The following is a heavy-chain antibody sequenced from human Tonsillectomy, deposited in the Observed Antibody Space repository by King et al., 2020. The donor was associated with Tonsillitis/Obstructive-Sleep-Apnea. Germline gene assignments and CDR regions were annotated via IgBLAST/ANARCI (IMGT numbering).Heavy chain of an antibody. CDR3: AGSGYSYGFDY. D-gene: IGHD5-18*01. CDR2: XNHGEST. J-gene: IGHJ4*02. V-gene: IGHV4-34*01. Sequence: VQXQQWGAXLLKPSEXLSLXXVVYGGSXSGYYWSWXRQPPGKGLEWIGEXNHGESTNYNPSLKSRVTISVDTSKNQFSLKLSSVTAADTAVYYCAGSGYSYGFDYWGQGTLVTVSS. CDR1: GGSXSGYY.